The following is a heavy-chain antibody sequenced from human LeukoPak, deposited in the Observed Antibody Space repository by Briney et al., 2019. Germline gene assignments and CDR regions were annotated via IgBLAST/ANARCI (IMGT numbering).Heavy chain of an antibody. CDR3: PREVHYYDTRLGAFDI. CDR2: ISYDGSNK. J-gene: IGHJ3*02. D-gene: IGHD3-22*01. V-gene: IGHV3-30-3*01. Sequence: GGSLRLSCAASGFTFSSYAMHWVRQAPGKGLEWVAVISYDGSNKYYADSVKGRFTISRDNSKNTLYLQMNSLRAETTAVYYCPREVHYYDTRLGAFDIWGQGTMVTVSS. CDR1: GFTFSSYA.